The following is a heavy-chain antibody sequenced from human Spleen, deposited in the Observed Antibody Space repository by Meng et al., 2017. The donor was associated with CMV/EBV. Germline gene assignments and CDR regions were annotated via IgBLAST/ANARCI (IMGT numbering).Heavy chain of an antibody. Sequence: GESLKISCAASRFTFSSYWMSWVRQAPGKGLEWVANIKQDGSEKYSVDSVKGRLTISRDNSKNTLYLQMNSLRAEDTAVYYCASRPPGRRIYGMDVWGQGTTVTVSS. CDR1: RFTFSSYW. CDR2: IKQDGSEK. CDR3: ASRPPGRRIYGMDV. J-gene: IGHJ6*02. D-gene: IGHD2-15*01. V-gene: IGHV3-7*03.